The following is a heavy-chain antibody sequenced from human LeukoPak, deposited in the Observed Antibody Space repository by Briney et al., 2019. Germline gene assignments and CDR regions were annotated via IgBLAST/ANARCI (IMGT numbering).Heavy chain of an antibody. Sequence: ASVKVSCKASGYTFTSYGISWVRQAPGQGLEWMGWISAYNGNTNYAQKLQGRVTMTTDTSTSTAYTELRSLRSDDTAVYYCARAGLYYYDSSGQLTDYWGQGTLVTVSS. CDR2: ISAYNGNT. D-gene: IGHD3-22*01. V-gene: IGHV1-18*01. J-gene: IGHJ4*02. CDR3: ARAGLYYYDSSGQLTDY. CDR1: GYTFTSYG.